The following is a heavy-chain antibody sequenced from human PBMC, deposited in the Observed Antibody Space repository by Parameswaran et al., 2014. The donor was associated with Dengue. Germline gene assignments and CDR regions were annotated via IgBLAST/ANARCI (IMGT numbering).Heavy chain of an antibody. J-gene: IGHJ6*03. CDR3: ARDERGYSGYDWGNYYYYYMDV. D-gene: IGHD5-12*01. CDR2: ISSSGSTI. V-gene: IGHV3-11*01. Sequence: WIRQPPGKGLEWVSYISSSGSTIYYADSVKGRFTISRDNAKNSLYLQMNSLRAEDTAVYYCARDERGYSGYDWGNYYYYYMDVWGKGTTVTVSS.